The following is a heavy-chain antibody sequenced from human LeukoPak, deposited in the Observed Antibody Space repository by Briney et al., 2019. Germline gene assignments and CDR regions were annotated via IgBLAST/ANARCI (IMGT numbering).Heavy chain of an antibody. Sequence: GASVKVSCKASGGTFSSYAISWVRQAPGQGLEWMGGIIPIFGTANYAQKFQGRVTITADESTSTAYMELSSLRSEDTAVYYCARHPTVTTQFDYWGQGTLVTVSS. J-gene: IGHJ4*02. CDR1: GGTFSSYA. D-gene: IGHD4-17*01. CDR2: IIPIFGTA. V-gene: IGHV1-69*13. CDR3: ARHPTVTTQFDY.